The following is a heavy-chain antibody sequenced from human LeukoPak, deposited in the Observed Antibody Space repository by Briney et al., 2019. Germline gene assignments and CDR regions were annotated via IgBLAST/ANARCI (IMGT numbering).Heavy chain of an antibody. Sequence: GGSLRLSCGASGFTFSSYGMSWVRQAPGKGLEWVSAISGSGGSTYYADSVKGRFTISRDNSKNTLYLQMNSLRAGDTAVYYCAKVEYSSSSGDYWGQGTLVTVSS. V-gene: IGHV3-23*01. CDR1: GFTFSSYG. CDR3: AKVEYSSSSGDY. D-gene: IGHD6-6*01. J-gene: IGHJ4*02. CDR2: ISGSGGST.